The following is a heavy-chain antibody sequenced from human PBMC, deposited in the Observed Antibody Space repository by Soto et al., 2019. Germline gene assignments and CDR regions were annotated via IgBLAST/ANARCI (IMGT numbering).Heavy chain of an antibody. J-gene: IGHJ5*02. Sequence: SETLSLTCTVSGGSITSYYWSWIRQPPGKGLEWIGFFYNSGTTNYNPSLKSRITISVDTSKNQFSLNLNFVTAADTAVYYCATSADYNYSFDPWGQGTPVTVSS. D-gene: IGHD4-4*01. V-gene: IGHV4-59*08. CDR2: FYNSGTT. CDR3: ATSADYNYSFDP. CDR1: GGSITSYY.